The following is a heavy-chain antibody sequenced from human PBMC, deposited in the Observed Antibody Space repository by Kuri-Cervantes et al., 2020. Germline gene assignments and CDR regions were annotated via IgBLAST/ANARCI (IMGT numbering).Heavy chain of an antibody. Sequence: PCPPSPCTFLRYYIHWVRQATVKGLQWVSAIGTAGDTYYQGSVKGRFTISRENAKNSLYLQMNSLRAGDTAVYYCANLGGYCSGGTCYGAFDIWGQGTMVTVSS. J-gene: IGHJ3*02. D-gene: IGHD2-15*01. CDR2: IGTAGDT. CDR3: ANLGGYCSGGTCYGAFDI. V-gene: IGHV3-13*01. CDR1: PCTFLRYY.